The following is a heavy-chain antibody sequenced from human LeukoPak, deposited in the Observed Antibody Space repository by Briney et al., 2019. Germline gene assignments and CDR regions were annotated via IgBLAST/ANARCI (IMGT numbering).Heavy chain of an antibody. D-gene: IGHD3-22*01. CDR1: GISLSNYG. Sequence: GGSLRLSCAVSGISLSNYGMSWVRQAPGKGLEWVAGISGSGGGTNYADSVKGRFTISRDNPKNTLYPQMNRLRADDTAVYFCAKRGVVIRVILVGFHKEAYYFDSWGQGALVTVSS. J-gene: IGHJ4*02. CDR3: AKRGVVIRVILVGFHKEAYYFDS. CDR2: ISGSGGGT. V-gene: IGHV3-23*01.